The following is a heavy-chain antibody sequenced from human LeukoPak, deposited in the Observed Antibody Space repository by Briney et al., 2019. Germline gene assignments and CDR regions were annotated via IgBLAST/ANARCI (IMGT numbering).Heavy chain of an antibody. Sequence: GASVKVSCKASGYTFTSYDINWVRQATGQGLEWMGWMNPNSGNTGYAQKFQGRVTITRNTSISTAYMELSSLRSEDTAVYYCARGWGIAAASEDYFDYWGQGTLVTVSS. CDR2: MNPNSGNT. CDR1: GYTFTSYD. J-gene: IGHJ4*02. V-gene: IGHV1-8*03. CDR3: ARGWGIAAASEDYFDY. D-gene: IGHD6-13*01.